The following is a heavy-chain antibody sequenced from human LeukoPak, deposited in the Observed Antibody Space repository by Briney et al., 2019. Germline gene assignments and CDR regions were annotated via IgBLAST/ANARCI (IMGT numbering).Heavy chain of an antibody. CDR1: GFTFSSYA. J-gene: IGHJ4*02. Sequence: PGGSLRLSCAASGFTFSSYAMHWVRQAPGKGLEWVAVISYDGSNKYYADPVKGRFTISRDNSKNTLYLQMNSLRAEDTAVYYCARGPSGSYYKSYFDYWGQGTLVTVSS. D-gene: IGHD1-26*01. CDR3: ARGPSGSYYKSYFDY. CDR2: ISYDGSNK. V-gene: IGHV3-30-3*01.